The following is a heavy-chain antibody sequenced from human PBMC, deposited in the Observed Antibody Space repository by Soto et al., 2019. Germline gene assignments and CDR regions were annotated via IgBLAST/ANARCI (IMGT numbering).Heavy chain of an antibody. CDR1: GFTFGDYA. J-gene: IGHJ4*02. Sequence: EAQLLESGGTLVRPGGSLRLSCEASGFTFGDYAMSWVRQAPGKGLEWVSGISGAGGDTYYRDSVQGRFTVSRDNSKKTLFLQMTDLRAEDTDLYYCAKDRKKTLIVVRTPFDLWGRGTQVTVSS. CDR2: ISGAGGDT. CDR3: AKDRKKTLIVVRTPFDL. V-gene: IGHV3-23*02. D-gene: IGHD2-21*01.